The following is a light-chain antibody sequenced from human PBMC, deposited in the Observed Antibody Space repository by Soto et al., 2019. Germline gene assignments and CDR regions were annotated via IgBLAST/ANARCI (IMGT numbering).Light chain of an antibody. V-gene: IGKV3-15*01. J-gene: IGKJ4*01. CDR2: GAS. CDR1: QSVSSN. CDR3: QQYNNWLT. Sequence: EIVMTQSPATLSVSPGERATLSCRASQSVSSNLAWYQQKPGQAPRLLIYGASTRATGIPARFSGSGSGTECTLTIISLQAEDFAVYYCQQYNNWLTFGGGTKVEIK.